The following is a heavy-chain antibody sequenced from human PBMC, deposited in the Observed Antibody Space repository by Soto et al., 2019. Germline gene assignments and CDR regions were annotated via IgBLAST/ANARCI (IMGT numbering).Heavy chain of an antibody. V-gene: IGHV4-30-2*01. D-gene: IGHD3-10*01. J-gene: IGHJ6*02. CDR1: GGSISSGGYS. CDR3: ARVDGSGSYYHFDYYYGMDV. Sequence: SETLSLTCAVSGGSISSGGYSWSWIRQPPGKGLEWIGYIYHSGSTYYNPSLKSRVTISVDKSKNQFSLKLSSVTAADTAVYYCARVDGSGSYYHFDYYYGMDVWGQGTTVTVSS. CDR2: IYHSGST.